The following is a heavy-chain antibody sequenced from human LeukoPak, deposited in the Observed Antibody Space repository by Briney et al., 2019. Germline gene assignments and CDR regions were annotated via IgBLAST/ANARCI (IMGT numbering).Heavy chain of an antibody. D-gene: IGHD2-2*01. CDR2: ISGSGGSA. CDR1: GFTFSSYA. V-gene: IGHV3-23*01. Sequence: GGSLRLSCAASGFTFSSYAMSWVRQAPGKGLKGVSAISGSGGSAYYADSVKGRFTISRDNSKNTLYLQMNSLRAEDTAVYYCAKFFPPARKRGDYWGQGTLVTVSS. CDR3: AKFFPPARKRGDY. J-gene: IGHJ4*02.